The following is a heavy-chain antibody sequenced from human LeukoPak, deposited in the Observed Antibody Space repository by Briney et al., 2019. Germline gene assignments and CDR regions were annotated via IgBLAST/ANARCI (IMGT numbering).Heavy chain of an antibody. V-gene: IGHV3-30*02. J-gene: IGHJ5*02. CDR2: IRYDGSNT. D-gene: IGHD3-3*01. CDR3: ARVVLRFLEWSETNWFDP. Sequence: PGGSLRLSCAASGFTFSSYGMHWVRQAPGKGLEWVAFIRYDGSNTYYGDSAKGRFTISRDNSKNTLYLQMNSLRAEDTAVYYCARVVLRFLEWSETNWFDPWGHGTLVTVSS. CDR1: GFTFSSYG.